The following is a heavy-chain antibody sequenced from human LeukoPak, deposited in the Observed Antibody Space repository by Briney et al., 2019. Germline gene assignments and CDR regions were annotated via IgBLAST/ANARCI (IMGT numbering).Heavy chain of an antibody. D-gene: IGHD3-3*01. CDR2: IGHDGSNK. Sequence: GGSLRLSCVVSGFTFSKFGMHWVRQPPGKGLEWVTFIGHDGSNKYYADSVKGRFTISRDNSKNTVYLQMNSLRPEDAAVYYCAKALFGGRHRQGDFDYWGQGTLVTVSS. J-gene: IGHJ4*02. V-gene: IGHV3-30*02. CDR3: AKALFGGRHRQGDFDY. CDR1: GFTFSKFG.